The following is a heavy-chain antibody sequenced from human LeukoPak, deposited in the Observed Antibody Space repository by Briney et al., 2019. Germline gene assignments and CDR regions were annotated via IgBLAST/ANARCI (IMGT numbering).Heavy chain of an antibody. V-gene: IGHV3-33*01. CDR3: ARDGHYYDSSGYYNYGMDV. D-gene: IGHD3-22*01. CDR2: IWYDGSNK. Sequence: GGSLRLSCAASVFTFSSYGMHWVRQAPGKGLEWVAVIWYDGSNKYYADSVKGRFTISRDNSKNTLYLQMNSLRAEDTAVYYCARDGHYYDSSGYYNYGMDVWGQGTTVTVSS. J-gene: IGHJ6*02. CDR1: VFTFSSYG.